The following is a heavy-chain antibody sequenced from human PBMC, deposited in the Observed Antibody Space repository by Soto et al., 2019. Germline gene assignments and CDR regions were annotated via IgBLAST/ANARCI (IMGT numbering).Heavy chain of an antibody. Sequence: GGSLRLSCAASGFTFSSYAMQWVRQAPGKGLEYVTANGSNGGSKYYASSVKVRVPNSRDKAKNTLYLQRGSLRAEDMAVYYCWSGACYDSTGYDYWGQGTLVTVSS. V-gene: IGHV3-64*01. CDR2: NGSNGGSK. CDR3: WSGACYDSTGYDY. D-gene: IGHD3-22*01. CDR1: GFTFSSYA. J-gene: IGHJ4*02.